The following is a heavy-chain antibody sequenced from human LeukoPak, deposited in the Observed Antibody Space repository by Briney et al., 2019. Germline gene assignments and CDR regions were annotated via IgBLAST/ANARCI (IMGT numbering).Heavy chain of an antibody. Sequence: PGGSLRLSCAASGFTFSSYGMHWVRQAPGKGLEWVAFIRYDGSNKYYADSVKGRFTISRDNSKNTLHLQMNSLRAEDTAVYYCAKDGLGYCSSTSCYTDYWGQGTLVTVSS. V-gene: IGHV3-30*02. CDR1: GFTFSSYG. CDR2: IRYDGSNK. CDR3: AKDGLGYCSSTSCYTDY. D-gene: IGHD2-2*02. J-gene: IGHJ4*02.